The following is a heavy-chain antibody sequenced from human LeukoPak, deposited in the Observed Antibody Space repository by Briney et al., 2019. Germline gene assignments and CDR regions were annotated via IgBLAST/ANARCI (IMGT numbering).Heavy chain of an antibody. D-gene: IGHD1-26*01. J-gene: IGHJ6*03. CDR3: ARDRREYNYYYYMDV. CDR1: GFTFSDYY. Sequence: GGSLRLSCAASGFTFSDYYMSWIRQAPGKGLEWVSYISSSGSTIYYADSVKGRFTISRDNSKNTLYLQMNSLRAEDTAVYYCARDRREYNYYYYMDVWGKGTTVTVSS. CDR2: ISSSGSTI. V-gene: IGHV3-11*04.